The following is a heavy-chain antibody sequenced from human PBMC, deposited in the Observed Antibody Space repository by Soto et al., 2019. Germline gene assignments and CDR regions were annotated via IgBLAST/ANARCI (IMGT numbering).Heavy chain of an antibody. CDR2: ISESATLT. J-gene: IGHJ6*01. CDR1: CFTFSRFS. Sequence: GSLRLFCAASCFTFSRFSMNWVPSAPRKGLEWVSLISESATLTYYADSVKGRFTISRDNSGNTLFLQMYSLRAEDTAVYYCARYIPGVRYYGMEVWGQGTTVTVSS. D-gene: IGHD2-2*01. V-gene: IGHV3-23*01. CDR3: ARYIPGVRYYGMEV.